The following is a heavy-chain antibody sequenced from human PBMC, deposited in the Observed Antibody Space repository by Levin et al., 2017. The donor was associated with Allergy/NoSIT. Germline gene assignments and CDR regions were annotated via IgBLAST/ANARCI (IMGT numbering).Heavy chain of an antibody. D-gene: IGHD4-17*01. CDR3: ARDHYGDLDYFDY. V-gene: IGHV3-53*01. CDR2: IYSGGTT. CDR1: GFTVRSKY. Sequence: SGGSLRLSCAGSGFTVRSKYMSWVRQAPGKGLEWVSVIYSGGTTYYADSVKGRFTISRDNSKNTLYLQMNSLRVEDTAVYYCARDHYGDLDYFDYWGPGTLVTVSS. J-gene: IGHJ4*02.